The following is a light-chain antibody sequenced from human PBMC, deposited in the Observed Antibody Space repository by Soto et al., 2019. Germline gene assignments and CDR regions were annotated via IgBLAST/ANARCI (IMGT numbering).Light chain of an antibody. V-gene: IGLV1-44*01. J-gene: IGLJ1*01. CDR1: SSNIGSNT. CDR3: AAWDDSLNGSYV. CDR2: SNN. Sequence: QSVLTQPPSASGTPGQRVTISCSGSSSNIGSNTVNWYQQLPGTAPKLLIYSNNQRPSGVPDRFSGSKSGPSASLAISGLQSEDEADYYCAAWDDSLNGSYVFGTGTKLTVL.